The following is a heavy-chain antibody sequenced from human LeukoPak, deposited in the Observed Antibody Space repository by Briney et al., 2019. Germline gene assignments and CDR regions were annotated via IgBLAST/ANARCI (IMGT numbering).Heavy chain of an antibody. V-gene: IGHV3-23*01. CDR2: ISGSSGHT. Sequence: GGSLRLSCAASGFTFSNFAMSWVRQAPGKGLEWVSVISGSSGHTYYADSGKGRFTISRDNSKNILYLQMNSLRAEDTALYYCATPGGSGWYNYWGQGTLVTVSS. J-gene: IGHJ4*02. CDR3: ATPGGSGWYNY. D-gene: IGHD6-19*01. CDR1: GFTFSNFA.